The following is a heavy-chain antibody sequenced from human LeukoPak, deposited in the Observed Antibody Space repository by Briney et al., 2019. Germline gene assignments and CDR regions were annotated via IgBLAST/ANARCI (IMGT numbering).Heavy chain of an antibody. CDR3: ARAVGSTYYYYYMDV. CDR2: LYYSGSA. Sequence: SETLSLTRTVSGGSISSNNYYWGWIRQPPGKGLEWIGSLYYSGSAYYNPSLKSRVTISVDTSKNQFSLKLSSVTAADTAVYYCARAVGSTYYYYYMDVWGKGTTVTISS. CDR1: GGSISSNNYY. V-gene: IGHV4-39*01. J-gene: IGHJ6*03. D-gene: IGHD6-13*01.